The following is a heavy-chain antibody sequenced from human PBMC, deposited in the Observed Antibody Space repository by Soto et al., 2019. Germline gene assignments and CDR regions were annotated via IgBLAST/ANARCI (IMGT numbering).Heavy chain of an antibody. CDR3: AKDLNIGVSVPVPSFDY. CDR2: ITGTGGST. CDR1: GFSFSSYT. D-gene: IGHD6-19*01. V-gene: IGHV3-23*01. J-gene: IGHJ4*02. Sequence: PGGSLRFSCAASGFSFSSYTMNWVRQAPGKGLEWVSGITGTGGSTYYADSVRGRFTVSRDNSKNTLYLRMSSLRAEDTALYYCAKDLNIGVSVPVPSFDYWAQGTLVTVSS.